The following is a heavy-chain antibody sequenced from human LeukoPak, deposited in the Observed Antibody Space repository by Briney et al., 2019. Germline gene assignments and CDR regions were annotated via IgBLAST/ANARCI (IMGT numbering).Heavy chain of an antibody. Sequence: GGSLRLSCAASGFTFSSYSMNWVRQAPGKGLEWVSYISSSSSTIYYADSVKGRFTISRDNAKNSLYLQMNSLRAEDTAVYYCARDALSSSWSRMDVWGQGTTVTVSS. CDR2: ISSSSSTI. D-gene: IGHD6-13*01. CDR3: ARDALSSSWSRMDV. CDR1: GFTFSSYS. V-gene: IGHV3-48*04. J-gene: IGHJ6*02.